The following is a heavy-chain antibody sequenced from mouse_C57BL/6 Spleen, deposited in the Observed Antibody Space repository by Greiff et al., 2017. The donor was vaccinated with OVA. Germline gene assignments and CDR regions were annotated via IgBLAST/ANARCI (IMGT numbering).Heavy chain of an antibody. CDR2: IDPSDSET. CDR3: ARAPNWDVGGVDY. J-gene: IGHJ2*01. V-gene: IGHV1-52*01. Sequence: QVQLQQPGAELVRPGSSVKLSCKASGYTFTSYWMHWVKQRPIQGLEWIGNIDPSDSETHYNQKFKDKATLTVDKSSSTAYMQLSSLTSEDSAVYYWARAPNWDVGGVDYWGQGTTLTVSS. D-gene: IGHD4-1*01. CDR1: GYTFTSYW.